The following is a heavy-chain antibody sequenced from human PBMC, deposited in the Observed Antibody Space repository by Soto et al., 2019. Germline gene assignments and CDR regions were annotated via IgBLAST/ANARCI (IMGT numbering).Heavy chain of an antibody. V-gene: IGHV4-59*01. CDR2: IYYSGST. CDR3: ARVCGYDWNYYSGYMDV. J-gene: IGHJ6*03. CDR1: GGSISSYY. D-gene: IGHD5-12*01. Sequence: SETLSLTCTVSGGSISSYYWSWIRQPPGKGLEWIGYIYYSGSTNYNPSLKSRVTISVDTSKNQFSLKLSSVTAADTAVYYCARVCGYDWNYYSGYMDVRGKGTTVTVSS.